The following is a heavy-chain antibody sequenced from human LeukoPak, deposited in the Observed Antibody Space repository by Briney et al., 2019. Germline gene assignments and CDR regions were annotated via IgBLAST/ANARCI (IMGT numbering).Heavy chain of an antibody. CDR2: MNPNSGNT. D-gene: IGHD6-6*01. CDR1: GYTFTSYD. J-gene: IGHJ3*02. V-gene: IGHV1-8*03. CDR3: ARAKMSIAAPSAFDI. Sequence: ASVKVSCKASGYTFTSYDINWVRQATGQGLEWMGWMNPNSGNTGYAQKFQGRVTITRNTSISTAYMELSSLRSEDTAVYYCARAKMSIAAPSAFDIWGQGTMVTVSS.